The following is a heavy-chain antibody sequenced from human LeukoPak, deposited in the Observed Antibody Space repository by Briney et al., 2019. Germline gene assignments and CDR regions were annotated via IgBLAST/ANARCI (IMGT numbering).Heavy chain of an antibody. D-gene: IGHD4-23*01. CDR3: AKGPDYGGNSGGDY. V-gene: IGHV3-23*01. J-gene: IGHJ4*02. CDR2: ISGSGGST. Sequence: GGSLRLSCAASGFPFSSYAMRWVRQAPGKGREWVSAISGSGGSTYYADSVKGRFTISRDNSKNTLYLQMNSLRAEDTAVYYCAKGPDYGGNSGGDYWGQGTLVTVSS. CDR1: GFPFSSYA.